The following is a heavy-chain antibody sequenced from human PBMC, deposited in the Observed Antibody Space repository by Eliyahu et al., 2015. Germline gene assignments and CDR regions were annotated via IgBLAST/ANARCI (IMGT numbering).Heavy chain of an antibody. J-gene: IGHJ4*02. CDR2: IAAYNGFT. Sequence: QVQLVQSGSEVKKPGDSVKVSCKASGYRILDQGISWMRQAPGQGLEWMGWIAAYNGFTKYSPSFQGRISVTTDSPTNTVYIDLMNLKTDDTALYYCGRDLFGGGVGIDYWGQGTLLTVSS. CDR1: GYRILDQG. CDR3: GRDLFGGGVGIDY. V-gene: IGHV1-18*01. D-gene: IGHD3-16*01.